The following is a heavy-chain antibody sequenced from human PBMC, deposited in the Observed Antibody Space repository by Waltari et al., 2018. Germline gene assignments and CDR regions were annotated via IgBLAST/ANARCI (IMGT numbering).Heavy chain of an antibody. V-gene: IGHV1-18*01. CDR1: GYTFTSYG. D-gene: IGHD3-16*01. CDR3: ARDGLVGVTGGDGWYLDY. Sequence: QVQLVQSGAEVKKPGASVKVSCKASGYTFTSYGISWVRQAPGQGLEWMGWSGAYNGNTNDAQKLQGRVTMTTDTSTSTAYMELRSLRSDDTAVYYCARDGLVGVTGGDGWYLDYWGQGTLVTVSS. CDR2: SGAYNGNT. J-gene: IGHJ4*02.